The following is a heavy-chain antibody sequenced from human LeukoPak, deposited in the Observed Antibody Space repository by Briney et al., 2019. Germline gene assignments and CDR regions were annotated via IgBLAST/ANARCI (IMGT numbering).Heavy chain of an antibody. CDR2: IKTKRGDT. Sequence: GSVTVSCTASGYTFTGYYMHWVRQAPGQGLEWMGWIKTKRGDTKYAQKLQGRVSMATDTSISPAYMEVSRLRSHDTAVYYCARSLRYYDISGRYGMDAWGQGTTVTVSS. CDR3: ARSLRYYDISGRYGMDA. V-gene: IGHV1-2*02. D-gene: IGHD3-22*01. J-gene: IGHJ6*02. CDR1: GYTFTGYY.